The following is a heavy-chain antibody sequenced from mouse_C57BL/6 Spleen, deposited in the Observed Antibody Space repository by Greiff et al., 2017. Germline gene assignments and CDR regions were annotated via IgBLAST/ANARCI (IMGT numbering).Heavy chain of an antibody. Sequence: EVQLVESGEGLVKPGGSLKLSCAASGFTFSSYAMSWVRQTPEKRLEWVAYISSGGDYIYYADTVKGRFTISRDNARNTLYLQMSSLKSEDTAMYYSTRDGGTTGRFYYWGPDTTLTVSS. CDR1: GFTFSSYA. V-gene: IGHV5-9-1*02. CDR3: TRDGGTTGRFYY. J-gene: IGHJ2*01. D-gene: IGHD2-14*01. CDR2: ISSGGDYI.